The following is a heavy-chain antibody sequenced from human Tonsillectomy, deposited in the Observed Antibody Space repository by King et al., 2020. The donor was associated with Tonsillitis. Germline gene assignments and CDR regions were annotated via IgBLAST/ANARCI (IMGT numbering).Heavy chain of an antibody. Sequence: QLVQSGAEVKKPGASVKVSCKASGYTFTGYYMHWVRQAPGQGLEWMGWINPNSGDTNYAQKFQGRVTMTRDTSISTAYMEVSRLRSDDTAIYYCASKPHQGYHYYSAMDVWGKGTPVTVSS. D-gene: IGHD2-2*01. V-gene: IGHV1-2*02. CDR1: GYTFTGYY. CDR3: ASKPHQGYHYYSAMDV. CDR2: INPNSGDT. J-gene: IGHJ6*04.